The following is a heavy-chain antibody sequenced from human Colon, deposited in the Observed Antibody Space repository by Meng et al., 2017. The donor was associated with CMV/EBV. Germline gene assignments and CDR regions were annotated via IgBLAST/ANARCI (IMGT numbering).Heavy chain of an antibody. CDR1: GYTFSDYY. CDR2: IRSDGSAT. CDR3: VRSSGWSLFDY. Sequence: QVQRMQSGPGVKEPGASVKVSCKTSGYTFSDYYMHWVRQAPGQGLEWMGWIRSDGSATNYAQKFRGRVTMTRDASVSTAYMELSGLTSDDTAVYFCVRSSGWSLFDYWGPGALVTVSS. V-gene: IGHV1-2*02. D-gene: IGHD6-19*01. J-gene: IGHJ4*02.